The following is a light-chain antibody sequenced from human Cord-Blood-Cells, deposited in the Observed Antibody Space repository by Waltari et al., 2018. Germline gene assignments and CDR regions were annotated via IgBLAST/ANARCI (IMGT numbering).Light chain of an antibody. CDR1: SSDVGVSQY. J-gene: IGLJ1*01. CDR2: EVI. Sequence: QSALTQPASVSGSPGQSTTISCTGTSSDVGVSQYVSWYQQHPGKAPNLMIYEVINRPSGVSNRFSGSKSGNTASLTISGLQSEDEADYYCSSYTSSSTLVFGTGTKVTVL. V-gene: IGLV2-14*01. CDR3: SSYTSSSTLV.